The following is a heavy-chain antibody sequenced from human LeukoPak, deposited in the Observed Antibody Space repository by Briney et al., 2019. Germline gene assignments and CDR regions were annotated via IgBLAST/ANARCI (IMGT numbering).Heavy chain of an antibody. CDR1: GYTFTSYD. Sequence: ASVKVSCKASGYTFTSYDINWVRQATGQGPEWMGWMNPNSGNTGYAQKFQGRVTMTRNTSISTAYMELSSLRSEDTAVYYCARLGYYDYIWGSYRYTELDYWGQGTLVTVSS. V-gene: IGHV1-8*01. CDR2: MNPNSGNT. D-gene: IGHD3-16*02. J-gene: IGHJ4*02. CDR3: ARLGYYDYIWGSYRYTELDY.